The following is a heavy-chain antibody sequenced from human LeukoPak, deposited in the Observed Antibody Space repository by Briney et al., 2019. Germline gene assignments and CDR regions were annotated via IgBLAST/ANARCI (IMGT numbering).Heavy chain of an antibody. J-gene: IGHJ3*02. CDR3: ARGMYYYGSGSSPPLI. CDR2: IIPIFGTA. V-gene: IGHV1-69*13. Sequence: ASVKVSCKASGGTFSSYAISWVRQAPGQGLEWMGGIIPIFGTANYAQRFQGRVTITADESTSTAYMELSSLRSEDTAVYYCARGMYYYGSGSSPPLIWGQGTMVTVSS. CDR1: GGTFSSYA. D-gene: IGHD3-10*01.